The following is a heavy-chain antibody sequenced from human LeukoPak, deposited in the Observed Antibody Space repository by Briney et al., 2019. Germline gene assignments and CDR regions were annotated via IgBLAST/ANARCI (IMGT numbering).Heavy chain of an antibody. CDR1: GFTFSSYA. D-gene: IGHD2-15*01. J-gene: IGHJ3*02. Sequence: PGGSLRLSCAASGFTFSSYAMSWVRQAPGKGLEWVSAISGSGGSTYYADSVKGRFTISRDNSKNTLYLQMNSLRAEDTAVYYCAKDRGSNVVVVAATNDAFDIWGQGTMVTVSS. CDR2: ISGSGGST. CDR3: AKDRGSNVVVVAATNDAFDI. V-gene: IGHV3-23*01.